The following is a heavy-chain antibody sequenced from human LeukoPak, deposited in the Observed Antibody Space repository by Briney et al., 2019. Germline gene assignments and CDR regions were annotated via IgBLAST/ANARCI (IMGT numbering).Heavy chain of an antibody. CDR3: AREHKDYDGDGYYYGY. D-gene: IGHD3-22*01. V-gene: IGHV4-4*07. Sequence: KPPETLSLTCTVSGGSVRSYYWSWIRQPAGKGLEWIGRIYAGGNTDHNPSLKSRVTMSVDSSKNQFFLRLSSVTAADTAVYYCAREHKDYDGDGYYYGYWGRGTLVTVSS. J-gene: IGHJ4*02. CDR2: IYAGGNT. CDR1: GGSVRSYY.